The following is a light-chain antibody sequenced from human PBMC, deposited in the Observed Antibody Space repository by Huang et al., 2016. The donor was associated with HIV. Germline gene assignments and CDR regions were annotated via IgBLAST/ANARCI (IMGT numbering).Light chain of an antibody. V-gene: IGKV4-1*01. CDR3: LQYYSVPQT. Sequence: DIVMTQSPDSLAVSPGERATINCKSSQTVLYSLNKKNYLAWFQQKPGRPPKLLIYCATTREAGVPDRFSGSGSGTDFTLTINNLQAEDVAVYFCLQYYSVPQTFGHGTKVEIK. CDR1: QTVLYSLNKKNY. CDR2: CAT. J-gene: IGKJ1*01.